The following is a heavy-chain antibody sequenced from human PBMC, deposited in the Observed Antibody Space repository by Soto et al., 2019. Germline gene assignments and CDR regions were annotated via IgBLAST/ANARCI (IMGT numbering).Heavy chain of an antibody. CDR2: FDPEDGET. D-gene: IGHD3-22*01. Sequence: ASVKVSCKVSGYTLTELSMHWVRQAPGKGLEWMGGFDPEDGETIYAQKFQGRVTMTEDTSTDTAYMELSGLRSEDTAVYYCATPRRGYYYDSSGYFDYWGQGTLVTVSS. V-gene: IGHV1-24*01. CDR3: ATPRRGYYYDSSGYFDY. J-gene: IGHJ4*02. CDR1: GYTLTELS.